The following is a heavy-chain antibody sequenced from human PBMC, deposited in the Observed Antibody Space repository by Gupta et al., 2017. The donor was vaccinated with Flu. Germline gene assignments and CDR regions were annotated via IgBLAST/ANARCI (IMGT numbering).Heavy chain of an antibody. V-gene: IGHV1-18*01. CDR2: SSAYNGDT. J-gene: IGHJ4*02. Sequence: QVLEWMGWSSAYNGDTNSAQKVQGRLTMTTDTSTSTAYMELRSLTSDDTAVYYCARAYYDFWSGSYTRYYFDYWGQGTLVTVSS. D-gene: IGHD3-3*01. CDR3: ARAYYDFWSGSYTRYYFDY.